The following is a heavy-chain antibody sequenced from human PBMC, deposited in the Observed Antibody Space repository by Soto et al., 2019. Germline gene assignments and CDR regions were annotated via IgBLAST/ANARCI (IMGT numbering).Heavy chain of an antibody. CDR3: ARDRDSSGYYYGLGRYYYYGIDV. CDR2: INPSGGST. D-gene: IGHD3-22*01. CDR1: GXTFTSYY. Sequence: ASVKVSCKASGXTFTSYYMHWVRQAPGQGLEWMGIINPSGGSTSYAQKFQGRVTMTRDTSTSTVYMELSSLRSEDTAVYYCARDRDSSGYYYGLGRYYYYGIDVWGQGTTVTVSS. J-gene: IGHJ6*02. V-gene: IGHV1-46*01.